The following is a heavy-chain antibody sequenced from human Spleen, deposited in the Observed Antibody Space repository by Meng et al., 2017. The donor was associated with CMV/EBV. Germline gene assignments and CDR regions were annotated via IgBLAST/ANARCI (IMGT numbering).Heavy chain of an antibody. CDR2: IYPGDSDT. CDR3: ARASRGQLLDFDY. V-gene: IGHV5-51*01. D-gene: IGHD6-6*01. Sequence: GGSLRLSCKGSGSSFTSYWIGWVRQMPGKGLEWMGIIYPGDSDTRYSPSFQGQVTISADKSISTAYLQWSSLKASDTAMYYCARASRGQLLDFDYWGQGTLVTVSS. J-gene: IGHJ4*02. CDR1: GSSFTSYW.